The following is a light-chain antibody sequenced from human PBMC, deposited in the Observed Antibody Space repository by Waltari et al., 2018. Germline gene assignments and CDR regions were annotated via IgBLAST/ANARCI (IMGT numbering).Light chain of an antibody. V-gene: IGLV1-47*01. CDR1: TSHIGSNY. J-gene: IGLJ3*02. CDR2: RTD. Sequence: QSVVTQPPSASATPGQRVTISCSGSTSHIGSNYVYWYQQFPGMAPKLLIYRTDQRPSGVPDRFSASKSGTSASLAISGLRAEDEADYYCAVWDNSLFGEVFGGGTKVTVL. CDR3: AVWDNSLFGEV.